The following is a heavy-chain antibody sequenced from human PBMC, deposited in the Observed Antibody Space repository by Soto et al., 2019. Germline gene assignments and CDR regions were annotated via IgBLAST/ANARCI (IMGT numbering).Heavy chain of an antibody. CDR2: IYPGDSDT. J-gene: IGHJ6*02. V-gene: IGHV5-51*01. CDR3: TSTIFGVVIPGGYYYGMDV. CDR1: GYSFTSYW. D-gene: IGHD3-3*01. Sequence: GECLKISCKGSGYSFTSYWIVCVPQVPGKGLDWMGIIYPGDSDTRYSPSFQGQVTISADKSISIAYLQMNSLKTEDTAVYYCTSTIFGVVIPGGYYYGMDVWGQGTTVTVSS.